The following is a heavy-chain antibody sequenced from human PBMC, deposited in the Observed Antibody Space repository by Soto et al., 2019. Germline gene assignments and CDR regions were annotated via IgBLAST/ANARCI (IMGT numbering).Heavy chain of an antibody. J-gene: IGHJ4*02. CDR2: INHSGST. D-gene: IGHD3-3*01. CDR3: ARYFWSGRLPYHFDF. CDR1: GGSFSGYY. V-gene: IGHV4-34*01. Sequence: SETLSLTCAVYGGSFSGYYWSWIRQPPGKGLEWIGEINHSGSTNYNPSLKSRVTISVDTSKNQFSLKLSSVTAADTAVYYCARYFWSGRLPYHFDFWGQGTLVTVSS.